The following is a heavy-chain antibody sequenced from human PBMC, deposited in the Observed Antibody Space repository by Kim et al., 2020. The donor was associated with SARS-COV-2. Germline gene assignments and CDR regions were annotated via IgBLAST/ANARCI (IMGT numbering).Heavy chain of an antibody. CDR2: IYHSGST. D-gene: IGHD6-19*01. CDR1: GYSISSGYY. Sequence: SETLSLTCTVSGYSISSGYYWGWIRQPPGKGLEWIGSIYHSGSTYYNPSLKSRVTISVDTSKNQFSLKLSSVTAADTAVYYCARGPLPEYSSGWYGGAF. J-gene: IGHJ3*01. V-gene: IGHV4-38-2*02. CDR3: ARGPLPEYSSGWYGGAF.